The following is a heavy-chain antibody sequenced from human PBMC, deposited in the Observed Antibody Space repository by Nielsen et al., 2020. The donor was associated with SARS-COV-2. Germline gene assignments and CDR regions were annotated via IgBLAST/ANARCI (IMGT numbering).Heavy chain of an antibody. CDR3: AKTYYYDSSGYPDAFDI. V-gene: IGHV3-9*01. D-gene: IGHD3-22*01. CDR1: GFTFDDYA. CDR2: ISWNSGSI. Sequence: SLKISCAASGFTFDDYAMHWVRQAPGKGLEWVSGISWNSGSIGYADSVKGRFTISRDNAKNSLYLQMNSLRAEDTAVYYCAKTYYYDSSGYPDAFDIWGQGTMVTVS. J-gene: IGHJ3*02.